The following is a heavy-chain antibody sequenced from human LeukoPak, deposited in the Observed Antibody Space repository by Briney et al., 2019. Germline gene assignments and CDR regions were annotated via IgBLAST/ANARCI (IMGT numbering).Heavy chain of an antibody. Sequence: ASVKVSCKASGYTFTSYYMHWVRQAPGQGLEWMGIINPSGGSTSYAQRFQGRVTMIRDTSTSTVYMELSSLRSEDTAVYYCARVYCSSTSCLNWFDPWGQGTLVTVSS. J-gene: IGHJ5*02. CDR3: ARVYCSSTSCLNWFDP. CDR1: GYTFTSYY. D-gene: IGHD2-2*01. CDR2: INPSGGST. V-gene: IGHV1-46*03.